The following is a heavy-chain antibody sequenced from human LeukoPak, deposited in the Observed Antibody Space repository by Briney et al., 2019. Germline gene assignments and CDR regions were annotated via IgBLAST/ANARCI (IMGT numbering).Heavy chain of an antibody. CDR3: ARRPSLTTGNSPPNWVDP. J-gene: IGHJ5*01. CDR2: IIPSFGKT. Sequence: SVKVSCKASGGSFSTYGFNWVRQAPGQGLEWMGGIIPSFGKTNYAQKFQGRVTITADESTSTAYMELRSLRSDDTAVYYCARRPSLTTGNSPPNWVDPWGQGTLVTVSS. CDR1: GGSFSTYG. V-gene: IGHV1-69*13. D-gene: IGHD4-23*01.